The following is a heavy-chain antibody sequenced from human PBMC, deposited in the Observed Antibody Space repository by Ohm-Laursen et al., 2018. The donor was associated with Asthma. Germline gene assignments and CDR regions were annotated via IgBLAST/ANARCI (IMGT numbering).Heavy chain of an antibody. Sequence: SQTLSLTCTVSGDSISSGNNYWSWIRQHPGKGLEWIGYVYYSGLTYSNPSLRSRVSISVDTSKNQFSLNLTPVTAADTAVYCCARGTFCYESTGYYFFDHWGQGALVTVSS. V-gene: IGHV4-31*03. D-gene: IGHD3-22*01. CDR1: GDSISSGNNY. CDR2: VYYSGLT. J-gene: IGHJ4*02. CDR3: ARGTFCYESTGYYFFDH.